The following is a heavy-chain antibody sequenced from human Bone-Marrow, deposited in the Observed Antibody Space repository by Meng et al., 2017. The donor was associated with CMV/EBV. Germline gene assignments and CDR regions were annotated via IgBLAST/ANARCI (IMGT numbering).Heavy chain of an antibody. Sequence: GGSLRLSCAASGFTFSSYWMHWVRQAPGKGLVWVSRINSDGSSTSYADSVKGRFTISRDNAKNTLYLQMNSLRAEDTAVYYCARDLGGEDFGVVRGDYYGMDVWGQGTTVTVSS. D-gene: IGHD3-3*01. J-gene: IGHJ6*02. CDR1: GFTFSSYW. CDR3: ARDLGGEDFGVVRGDYYGMDV. V-gene: IGHV3-74*01. CDR2: INSDGSST.